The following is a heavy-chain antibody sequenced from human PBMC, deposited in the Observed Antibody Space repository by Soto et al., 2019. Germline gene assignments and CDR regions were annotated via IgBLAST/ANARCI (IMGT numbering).Heavy chain of an antibody. CDR3: ARGPRGYSRYYYYGMDV. J-gene: IGHJ6*02. V-gene: IGHV3-7*01. CDR1: GFTFSSYW. D-gene: IGHD5-18*01. Sequence: GGSLRLSCAASGFTFSSYWMSWVRQAPGKGLEWVANIKQDGSEKYYVDSVKGRFTISRDNAKNSLYLQMNSLRAEDTAVYYCARGPRGYSRYYYYGMDVWGQGTTVTVSS. CDR2: IKQDGSEK.